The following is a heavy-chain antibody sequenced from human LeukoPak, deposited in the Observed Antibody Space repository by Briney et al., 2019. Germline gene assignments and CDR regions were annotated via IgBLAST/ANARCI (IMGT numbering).Heavy chain of an antibody. Sequence: SSETLSLTCTVSGGSISSYYWSWIRQPPGKGLEWIGYIYYSGSTNYNPSLKSRVTISVDTSKNQFSLKLSSVTAADTAVYYCAKLGYCSSTSCYNEGGWFDPWGQGTLVTVSS. J-gene: IGHJ5*02. V-gene: IGHV4-59*01. CDR2: IYYSGST. D-gene: IGHD2-2*02. CDR1: GGSISSYY. CDR3: AKLGYCSSTSCYNEGGWFDP.